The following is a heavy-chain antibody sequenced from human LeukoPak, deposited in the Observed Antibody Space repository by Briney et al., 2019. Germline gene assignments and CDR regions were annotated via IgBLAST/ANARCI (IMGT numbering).Heavy chain of an antibody. D-gene: IGHD6-13*01. J-gene: IGHJ6*02. CDR3: ARDPYSSTWSYGMDI. Sequence: GGSLRLSCTASGFTLSNYWMSWVRQTPEKGLEWVANIKQDESEKVYVDSVKGRFTISRDNAKSSLYLQMSGLRSDDTAVYYCARDPYSSTWSYGMDIWGQGTTVTVSS. CDR2: IKQDESEK. V-gene: IGHV3-7*05. CDR1: GFTLSNYW.